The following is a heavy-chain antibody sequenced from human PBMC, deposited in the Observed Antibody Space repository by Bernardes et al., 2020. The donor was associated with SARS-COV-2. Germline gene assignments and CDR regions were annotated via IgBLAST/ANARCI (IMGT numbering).Heavy chain of an antibody. V-gene: IGHV4-30-2*01. CDR1: GGSISSGGYS. CDR3: ARGKDVDIVDGFDP. J-gene: IGHJ5*02. CDR2: IYHSGST. Sequence: SETLSLTCAVSGGSISSGGYSWSWIRQPPGKGLEWIGYIYHSGSTYYNPSLKSRVTISVDRSKNQFSLKLSSVTAADTAVYYCARGKDVDIVDGFDPWGQGTLVTVSS. D-gene: IGHD5-12*01.